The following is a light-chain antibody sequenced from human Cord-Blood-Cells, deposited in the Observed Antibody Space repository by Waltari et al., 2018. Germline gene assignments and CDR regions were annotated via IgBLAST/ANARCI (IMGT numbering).Light chain of an antibody. Sequence: NFMLTQPHSVSQSPGKTVTTPCTGRSGSIALKSVQWYQQRPGSAPTTLIYENNQRPAGVTDRFSGSIDSSSNSASLTISGLKTEDEADYYCQSYDSSNWVFGGGTKLTVL. CDR1: SGSIALKS. V-gene: IGLV6-57*02. CDR3: QSYDSSNWV. CDR2: ENN. J-gene: IGLJ3*02.